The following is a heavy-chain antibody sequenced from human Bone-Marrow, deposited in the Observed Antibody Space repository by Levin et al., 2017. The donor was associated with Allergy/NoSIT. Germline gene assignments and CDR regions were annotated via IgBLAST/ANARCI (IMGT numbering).Heavy chain of an antibody. J-gene: IGHJ4*02. CDR1: GFTFSNYA. Sequence: GSLRLSCAASGFTFSNYAMSWVRQAPGKGLEWVSGISGSGDSTYYADSVKGRFTISRDNSKNTLYLQVNSLRAEDTAVYYCAKDHENYYGSGSYYNNDWGQGILVTVSS. D-gene: IGHD3-10*01. V-gene: IGHV3-23*01. CDR3: AKDHENYYGSGSYYNND. CDR2: ISGSGDST.